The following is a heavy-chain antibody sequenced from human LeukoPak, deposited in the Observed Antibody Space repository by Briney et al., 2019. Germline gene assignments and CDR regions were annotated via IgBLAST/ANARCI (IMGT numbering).Heavy chain of an antibody. Sequence: ASVKVPCKASGYTFTSYGISWVRQAPGQGLEWMGWISAYNGNRNYAQKLQGRVTMTTDTSTSTAYMELRSLRSDDTAVYYCARERSAAYYYYYMDVWGKGTTVTVSS. CDR2: ISAYNGNR. D-gene: IGHD2-15*01. CDR1: GYTFTSYG. CDR3: ARERSAAYYYYYMDV. V-gene: IGHV1-18*01. J-gene: IGHJ6*03.